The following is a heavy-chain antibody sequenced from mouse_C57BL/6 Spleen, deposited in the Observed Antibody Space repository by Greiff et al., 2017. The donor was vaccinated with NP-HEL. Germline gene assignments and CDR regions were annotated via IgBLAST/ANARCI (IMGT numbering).Heavy chain of an antibody. J-gene: IGHJ4*01. CDR3: ARQGHGDYPFWDY. CDR2: ISGGGGNT. D-gene: IGHD2-4*01. CDR1: GFTFSSYT. V-gene: IGHV5-9*01. Sequence: EVKLVESGGGLVKPGGSLKLSCAASGFTFSSYTLSWVRQTPEKRLEWVATISGGGGNTYYPDSVKGRFTISRDNAKNTLYLQMSSLRSEDTALYYCARQGHGDYPFWDYWGQGTSVTVSS.